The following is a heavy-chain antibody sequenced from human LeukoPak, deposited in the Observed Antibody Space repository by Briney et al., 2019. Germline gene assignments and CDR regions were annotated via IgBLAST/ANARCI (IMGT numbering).Heavy chain of an antibody. Sequence: PGGSLRLSCAASGFTFSSYGMSWVRQAPGKGLEWVSAISGSGGSTYYADSVKGRFTISRDNAKNSLYLQMNSLRAEDTAVYYCARWRNTAMGKHFDYWGQGTLVTVSS. D-gene: IGHD5-18*01. CDR3: ARWRNTAMGKHFDY. J-gene: IGHJ4*02. CDR1: GFTFSSYG. CDR2: ISGSGGST. V-gene: IGHV3-23*01.